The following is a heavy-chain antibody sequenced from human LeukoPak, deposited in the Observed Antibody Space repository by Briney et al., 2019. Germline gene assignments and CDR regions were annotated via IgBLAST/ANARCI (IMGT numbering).Heavy chain of an antibody. CDR3: ARVSRGNYYFDY. Sequence: SQTLSLTCAISGDSVSSNTAAWNWIRQSPSRGLEWLGRTYYRSKWYNDYAVSVKSRITINSDTSKNQFSLQLDSVTPEDTAVYYCARVSRGNYYFDYWGPGTLVTVSS. CDR1: GDSVSSNTAA. CDR2: TYYRSKWYN. V-gene: IGHV6-1*01. J-gene: IGHJ4*02.